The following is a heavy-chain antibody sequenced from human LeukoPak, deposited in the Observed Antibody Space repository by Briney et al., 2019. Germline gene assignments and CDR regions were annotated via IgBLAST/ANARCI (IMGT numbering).Heavy chain of an antibody. CDR3: ARETMVSTGMDV. D-gene: IGHD5/OR15-5a*01. V-gene: IGHV4-30-2*01. CDR2: IYHSGST. Sequence: SETLSLTCTVSGGSISSGGYYWSWIRQPPGKGLEWIGYIYHSGSTYYNPSLKSRVTISVDRSKNQFSLKLSSVTAADTAVYYCARETMVSTGMDVWGKGTTVTVSS. J-gene: IGHJ6*03. CDR1: GGSISSGGYY.